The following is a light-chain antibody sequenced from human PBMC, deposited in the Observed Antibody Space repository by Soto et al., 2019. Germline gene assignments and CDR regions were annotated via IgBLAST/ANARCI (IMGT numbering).Light chain of an antibody. V-gene: IGKV1-39*01. Sequence: DIQMTQSPSSLSASVGYRVTITCRASQSIGKHLNWYQQKPGKAPKFLIYAASNLQSGVPSRFSGSGSGTDFTLTVNSLQPEDFATYYCQQGYTSAITFGQGTRLEIK. J-gene: IGKJ5*01. CDR1: QSIGKH. CDR2: AAS. CDR3: QQGYTSAIT.